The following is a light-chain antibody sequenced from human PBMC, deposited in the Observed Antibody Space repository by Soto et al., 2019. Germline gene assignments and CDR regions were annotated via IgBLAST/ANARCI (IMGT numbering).Light chain of an antibody. CDR1: QSVSSY. V-gene: IGKV3-11*01. Sequence: EIVLTQSPATLALSPGERATLSCRARQSVSSYLAWYQQKPGQAPRLLIYDAPNRATGIPARFSGSGSGTDFTLTITSLESEDFAVYYCQQRSNWPHSFGQGTKLEIK. CDR3: QQRSNWPHS. J-gene: IGKJ2*01. CDR2: DAP.